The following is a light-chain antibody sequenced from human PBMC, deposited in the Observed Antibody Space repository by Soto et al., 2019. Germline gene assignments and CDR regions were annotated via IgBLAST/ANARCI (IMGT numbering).Light chain of an antibody. V-gene: IGLV2-14*01. J-gene: IGLJ1*01. CDR1: SSDIGGYNY. Sequence: QSALTQPASVSGSPGQSITISCTGTSSDIGGYNYVSWYQQHPGKAPKLMIHEVSNRPSGISNRFSGSKSGNTASLTISGLQAEDEADYYCSSYTSSSNLVFGTGTKLTV. CDR2: EVS. CDR3: SSYTSSSNLV.